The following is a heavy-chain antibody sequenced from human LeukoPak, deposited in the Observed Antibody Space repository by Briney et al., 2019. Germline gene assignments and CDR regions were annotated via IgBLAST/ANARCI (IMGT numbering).Heavy chain of an antibody. CDR2: ISWNSGSI. J-gene: IGHJ4*02. Sequence: GGSLRLSCAASGFTFNDYAMHWVRQAPGKGLEWVSGISWNSGSIGYADSVKGRFTISRDNAKNSLYLQMNSLRAEDTALYYCVKDGSSSSVDYFDYWGQGTLVTVSS. CDR3: VKDGSSSSVDYFDY. D-gene: IGHD6-6*01. CDR1: GFTFNDYA. V-gene: IGHV3-9*01.